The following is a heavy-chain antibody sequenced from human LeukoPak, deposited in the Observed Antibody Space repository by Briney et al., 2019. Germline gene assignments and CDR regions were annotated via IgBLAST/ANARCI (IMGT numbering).Heavy chain of an antibody. CDR1: GGTFSSYA. Sequence: SVKVSCKASGGTFSSYAIRWVRQAPGQGLEWMGGIIPIFGTANYAQKFQGRVTITADESTSTAYMELSSLRSEDTAVYYCARPMTTVLRDYYYGMDVWGQGTTVTVSS. CDR2: IIPIFGTA. V-gene: IGHV1-69*13. D-gene: IGHD4-17*01. CDR3: ARPMTTVLRDYYYGMDV. J-gene: IGHJ6*02.